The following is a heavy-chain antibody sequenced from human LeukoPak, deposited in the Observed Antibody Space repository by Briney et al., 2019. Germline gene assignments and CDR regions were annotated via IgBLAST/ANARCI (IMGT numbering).Heavy chain of an antibody. CDR1: GGTFSSYA. Sequence: GASVKVSCKASGGTFSSYAISWVRQAPGQGLEWMGGIIPIFGTANYAQKLQGRVTITADDTTSTAYMELSSLRSADTAVYYCARDQRPDCSGGSCYPFFDYWGQGTLVTVSS. CDR2: IIPIFGTA. J-gene: IGHJ4*02. D-gene: IGHD2-15*01. V-gene: IGHV1-69*13. CDR3: ARDQRPDCSGGSCYPFFDY.